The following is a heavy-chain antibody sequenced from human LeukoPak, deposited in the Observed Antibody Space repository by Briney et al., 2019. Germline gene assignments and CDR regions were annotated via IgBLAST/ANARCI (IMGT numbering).Heavy chain of an antibody. V-gene: IGHV3-23*01. CDR2: ISGSGRTT. CDR1: GFTFNTYA. Sequence: QPGGSLRLSCAASGFTFNTYAMSWVRQAPGKGLEWVSGISGSGRTTYYADSVKGRFTISRDNSKNTLYVQMNSLRAEDTAVYYCAKDRRELDVFDIWGQGTMVTVSS. CDR3: AKDRRELDVFDI. J-gene: IGHJ3*02.